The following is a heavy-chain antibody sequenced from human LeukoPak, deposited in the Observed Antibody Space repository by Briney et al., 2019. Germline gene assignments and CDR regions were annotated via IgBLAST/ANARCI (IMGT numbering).Heavy chain of an antibody. CDR2: IYYSGST. V-gene: IGHV4-39*07. D-gene: IGHD3-22*01. Sequence: SETLSLTCTVSGGSISSSSYYWGWIRQPPGKGLEWVGSIYYSGSTYYNPSLKSRVTISVDTSKNQFSLKLSSVTAADTAVYYCARGYYYDSSGYLDYWGQGTLVTVSS. J-gene: IGHJ4*02. CDR1: GGSISSSSYY. CDR3: ARGYYYDSSGYLDY.